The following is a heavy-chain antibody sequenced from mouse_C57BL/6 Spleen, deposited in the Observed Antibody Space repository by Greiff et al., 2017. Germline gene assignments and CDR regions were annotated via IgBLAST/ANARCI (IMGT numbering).Heavy chain of an antibody. CDR3: ARDYGSSCVGYYFDY. V-gene: IGHV2-2*01. CDR2: IWRGGST. Sequence: VLLVESGPGLVQPSQSLSITCTASGFSLTSYGVHWVRQSPGKGLEWLGVIWRGGSTDYNAAFISSLSIRKDNSKCQVFCKMNSLQADDTAIYYCARDYGSSCVGYYFDYWGQGTTLTVSA. CDR1: GFSLTSYG. D-gene: IGHD1-1*01. J-gene: IGHJ2*01.